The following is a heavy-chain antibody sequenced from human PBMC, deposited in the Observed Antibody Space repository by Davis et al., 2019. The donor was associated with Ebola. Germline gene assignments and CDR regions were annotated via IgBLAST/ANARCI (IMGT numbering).Heavy chain of an antibody. CDR1: GGSISSYY. V-gene: IGHV4-59*12. J-gene: IGHJ5*02. CDR2: IYYSGST. D-gene: IGHD5-18*01. Sequence: GSLRLSCTVSGGSISSYYWSWIRQPPGKGLEWIGYIYYSGSTNYNPSLKSPVTISVDTSKNQFSLKLSSVTAADTAVYYCARARGIQLWLRFDPWGQGTLVTVSS. CDR3: ARARGIQLWLRFDP.